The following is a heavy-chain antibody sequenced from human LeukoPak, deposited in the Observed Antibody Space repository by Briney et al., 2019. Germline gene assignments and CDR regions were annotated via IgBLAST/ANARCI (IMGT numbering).Heavy chain of an antibody. CDR3: AKRGVVIRVILVGFHREAYYFDS. CDR2: VSGSGGST. Sequence: GGSLRLSCAVSGITLSNYGMTWVPQAPGKGLEWVAGVSGSGGSTNYADSVKGRFTISRDSPKNTLFLQMNSLRAEDTAVYFCAKRGVVIRVILVGFHREAYYFDSWGQGALVTVSS. D-gene: IGHD2-21*01. V-gene: IGHV3-23*01. J-gene: IGHJ4*02. CDR1: GITLSNYG.